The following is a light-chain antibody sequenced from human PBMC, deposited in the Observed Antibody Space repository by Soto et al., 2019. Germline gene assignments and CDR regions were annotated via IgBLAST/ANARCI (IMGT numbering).Light chain of an antibody. J-gene: IGKJ1*01. CDR2: DAS. Sequence: DIQMTQSPSTLSASVGDRVTMTCRASQSISNRLAWYQQKPGKAPKVLIYDASSLESGIPSRFSGSGSATEFILTIRSLQSEDFAVYYCQQYNNWPPETFGQGTKGDIK. CDR3: QQYNNWPPET. CDR1: QSISNR. V-gene: IGKV1-5*01.